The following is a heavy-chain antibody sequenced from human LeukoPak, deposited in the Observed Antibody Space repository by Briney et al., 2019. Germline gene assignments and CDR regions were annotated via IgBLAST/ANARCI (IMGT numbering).Heavy chain of an antibody. CDR1: GYSFTSYW. CDR2: IYPGDSDT. Sequence: GESLKISCKGSGYSFTSYWIGWVRQMPGKGLEWMGIIYPGDSDTRYSPSFQGQVTISADKSISTAYLQWSSLKASDTAMYYCARPPEWEPRGDAFDIWGQGTMVTVSS. D-gene: IGHD1-26*01. CDR3: ARPPEWEPRGDAFDI. J-gene: IGHJ3*02. V-gene: IGHV5-51*01.